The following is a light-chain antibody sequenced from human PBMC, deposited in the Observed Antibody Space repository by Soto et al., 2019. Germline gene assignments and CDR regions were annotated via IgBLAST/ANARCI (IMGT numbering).Light chain of an antibody. Sequence: QAVVTQPACVSGSPGQAITISCTGTSSDVGSYNLVSWYQQHPGKAPKVIIYEVIKRPSGVSNRFSGSKSGNTASLTISGLQAEDEADYYCCSYAGSTSLVFGGGTK. CDR2: EVI. CDR3: CSYAGSTSLV. V-gene: IGLV2-23*02. CDR1: SSDVGSYNL. J-gene: IGLJ2*01.